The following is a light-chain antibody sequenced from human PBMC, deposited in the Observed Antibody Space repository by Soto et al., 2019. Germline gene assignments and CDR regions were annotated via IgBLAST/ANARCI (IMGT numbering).Light chain of an antibody. CDR3: QQYSSYPLT. J-gene: IGKJ4*02. CDR1: QTVRNNY. Sequence: EYVLTQSPGTLSLSPGERATLSCRASQTVRNNYLAWYQQKPGQAPRLLIYDASSRATGIPDRFSGGVSGSDDAHTISRLEPEDFGVYYCQQYSSYPLTFGGGTKVDIK. V-gene: IGKV3-20*01. CDR2: DAS.